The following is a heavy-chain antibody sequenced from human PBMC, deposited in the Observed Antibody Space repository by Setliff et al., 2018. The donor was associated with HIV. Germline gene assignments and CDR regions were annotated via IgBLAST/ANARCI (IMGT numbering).Heavy chain of an antibody. CDR1: GHSFTSYW. Sequence: GESLMISCKGSGHSFTSYWIDWVRQMPGKGLEWMGIIYPGDSDTKYSQSFEGQVTISADKSISTAYLQWSILKASDTAMYYCARLGGGSGWYGLDCWGQGTLVTVSS. D-gene: IGHD6-19*01. J-gene: IGHJ4*02. CDR3: ARLGGGSGWYGLDC. V-gene: IGHV5-51*01. CDR2: IYPGDSDT.